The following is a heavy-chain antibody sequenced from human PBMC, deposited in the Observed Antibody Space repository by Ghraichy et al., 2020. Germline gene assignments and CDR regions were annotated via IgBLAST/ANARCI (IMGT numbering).Heavy chain of an antibody. V-gene: IGHV3-23*01. CDR2: ITGSGGST. CDR3: ARPSTYYYESGAPYYFDY. D-gene: IGHD3-10*01. Sequence: GGSLRLSCAASGFTFSRYALTWVRQAPGKGLEWVSAITGSGGSTYYADSVKGRFTISRDNSKNTLYVQMNSLRAEDTAVYYCARPSTYYYESGAPYYFDYWVQGTLVTVSS. J-gene: IGHJ4*02. CDR1: GFTFSRYA.